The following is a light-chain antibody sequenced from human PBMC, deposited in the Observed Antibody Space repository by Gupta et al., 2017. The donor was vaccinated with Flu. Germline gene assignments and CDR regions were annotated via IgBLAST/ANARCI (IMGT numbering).Light chain of an antibody. J-gene: IGKJ5*01. Sequence: DVQLTQSPPFLSASVGDRVTITCRASQVISSYLAWYQQKPGKAPKLLIYGASTLQSGVPSRFSGSGYGAEFTLTINSRQPEDFATYYCQQLDNYPPITFGQGTRVEIK. CDR1: QVISSY. CDR2: GAS. V-gene: IGKV1-9*01. CDR3: QQLDNYPPIT.